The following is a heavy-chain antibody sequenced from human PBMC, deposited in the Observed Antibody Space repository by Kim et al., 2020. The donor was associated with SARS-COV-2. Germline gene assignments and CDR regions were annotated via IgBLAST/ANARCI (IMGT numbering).Heavy chain of an antibody. CDR3: AKDHPSNGWPTFDS. D-gene: IGHD6-19*01. V-gene: IGHV3-23*01. Sequence: GGSLRLSCAASGFTFSRRAMSWVRQAPGKGLEWIASVNNGGNAYYADSVKGRFTVSRDITMDTLYLQMNSPTAEDTALYYCAKDHPSNGWPTFDSWGQGT. CDR2: VNNGGNA. CDR1: GFTFSRRA. J-gene: IGHJ4*02.